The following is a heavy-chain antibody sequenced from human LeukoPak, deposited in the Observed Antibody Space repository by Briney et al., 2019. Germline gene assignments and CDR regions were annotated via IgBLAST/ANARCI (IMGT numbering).Heavy chain of an antibody. CDR2: IYYSGST. CDR3: ARSYSGYDYVDY. V-gene: IGHV4-59*13. D-gene: IGHD5-12*01. J-gene: IGHJ4*02. CDR1: GGYISSYY. Sequence: SETLSLTCTVSGGYISSYYWRWIRQAPGKGLEWIGYIYYSGSTNYNPSLKSRVTISVDTSKNQFSLKLSSVTAADTAVYYCARSYSGYDYVDYWGQGTLVTVSS.